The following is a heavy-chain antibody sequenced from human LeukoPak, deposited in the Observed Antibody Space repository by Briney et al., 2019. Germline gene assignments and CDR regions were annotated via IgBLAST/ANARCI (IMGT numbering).Heavy chain of an antibody. J-gene: IGHJ4*02. V-gene: IGHV4-34*01. CDR3: ARGRERDYYDSSGYYRRPYYFDY. Sequence: SETLSLTCAVYGGSFSGYYWSWIRQPPGKGLEWIGEINHSGSTNYNPSLKSRVTISVDTSKNQFSLKLSSVTAADTAVYYCARGRERDYYDSSGYYRRPYYFDYWGQGTLVTVSS. D-gene: IGHD3-22*01. CDR1: GGSFSGYY. CDR2: INHSGST.